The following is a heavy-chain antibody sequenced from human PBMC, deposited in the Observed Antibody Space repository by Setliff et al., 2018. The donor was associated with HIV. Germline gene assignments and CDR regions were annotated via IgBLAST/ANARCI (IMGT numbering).Heavy chain of an antibody. CDR1: GVSISNYY. V-gene: IGHV4-4*07. D-gene: IGHD3-10*01. Sequence: PSETLSLTCTVSGVSISNYYWSWIRRPAGKGLEWIGRSQASGSTNYNPSLKSRLTISVDPSKNQLSLNLNSVTAADTAVYYCARGRDGELFTKEGNYYYYMDVWGKGTTVTSP. CDR3: ARGRDGELFTKEGNYYYYMDV. J-gene: IGHJ6*03. CDR2: SQASGST.